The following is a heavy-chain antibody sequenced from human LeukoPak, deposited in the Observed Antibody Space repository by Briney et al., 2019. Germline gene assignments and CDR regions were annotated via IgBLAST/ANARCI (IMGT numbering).Heavy chain of an antibody. CDR1: GFIVSSNY. J-gene: IGHJ4*02. V-gene: IGHV3-53*01. CDR3: ARGRRYCGGDCYVPYYFDY. D-gene: IGHD2-21*02. CDR2: IYYDGST. Sequence: PGGSLGLSCAASGFIVSSNYINWVRQAPGKGLEWVSVIYYDGSTYYADSVKGRFPISRDNSKNTVYLQMNSLRAEDTAVYYCARGRRYCGGDCYVPYYFDYWGQGTLVTVSS.